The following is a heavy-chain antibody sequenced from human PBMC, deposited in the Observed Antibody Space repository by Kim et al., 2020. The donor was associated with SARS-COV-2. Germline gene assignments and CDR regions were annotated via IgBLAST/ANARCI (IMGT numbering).Heavy chain of an antibody. CDR1: GYSISSGYY. V-gene: IGHV4-38-2*02. CDR2: IYHSGST. D-gene: IGHD2-15*01. Sequence: SETLSLTCTVSGYSISSGYYWGWIRQPPGKGLEWIGSIYHSGSTYYNPSLKSRVTISVDTSKNQFSLKLSSVTAADTAVYYCARGGGNDAFDIWGQGTMV. CDR3: ARGGGNDAFDI. J-gene: IGHJ3*02.